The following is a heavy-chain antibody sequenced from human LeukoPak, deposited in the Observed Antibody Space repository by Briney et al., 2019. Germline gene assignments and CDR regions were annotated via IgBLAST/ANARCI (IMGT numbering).Heavy chain of an antibody. CDR2: INHSGST. J-gene: IGHJ4*02. V-gene: IGHV4-34*01. D-gene: IGHD6-19*01. CDR1: GGSFSGYY. CDR3: ARGVAVAGTLDY. Sequence: SETLSLTCAVYGGSFSGYYWSWIRQPPGKGLEWIGEINHSGSTNYNPSLKSRVTISVDTSKNQFSLKLSSVTAADTAAYYCARGVAVAGTLDYWGQGTLVTVSS.